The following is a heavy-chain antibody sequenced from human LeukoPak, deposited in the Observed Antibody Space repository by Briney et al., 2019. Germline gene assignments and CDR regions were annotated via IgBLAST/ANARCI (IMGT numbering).Heavy chain of an antibody. D-gene: IGHD4-17*01. CDR2: ISYDGSNK. J-gene: IGHJ4*02. Sequence: PGGSLRLSCAASGFTFSSYGMHWVRQAPGKGLEWVAVISYDGSNKYYADSVKGRFTISRDNSKNTLYLHMNSLRAEDTAVYYCAKDAEDYGPYFDYWGQGTLVTVSS. CDR3: AKDAEDYGPYFDY. CDR1: GFTFSSYG. V-gene: IGHV3-30*18.